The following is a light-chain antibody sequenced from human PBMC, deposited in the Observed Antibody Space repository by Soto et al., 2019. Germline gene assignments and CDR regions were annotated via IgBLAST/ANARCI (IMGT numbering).Light chain of an antibody. V-gene: IGKV3-15*01. CDR3: QQYNKWPLT. J-gene: IGKJ4*01. CDR2: HAS. CDR1: QSVYST. Sequence: EIVVTQSPATLSVSPGERATLSCRASQSVYSTLAWYQQKPGQAPSLLIYHASTRATGIPARFSGSGSGTEFTLTISSLQSEDFAVYYCQQYNKWPLTFGGGTKLEIK.